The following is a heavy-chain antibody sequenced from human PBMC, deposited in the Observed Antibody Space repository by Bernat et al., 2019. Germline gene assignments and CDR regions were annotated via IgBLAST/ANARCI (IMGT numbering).Heavy chain of an antibody. CDR2: ISYDGSNK. V-gene: IGHV3-30-3*01. CDR1: GFPFSTFA. CDR3: AREDDGGAFDI. J-gene: IGHJ3*02. D-gene: IGHD1-1*01. Sequence: QVQLVGPGGGVVQPGRSRSLSCAASGFPFSTFAIPWVPQSPGKGLEWVAVISYDGSNKYYADSVKGRFTISRDNSKNTLYLQMNSLRAEDTAVYYCAREDDGGAFDIWGQGTMVTVSS.